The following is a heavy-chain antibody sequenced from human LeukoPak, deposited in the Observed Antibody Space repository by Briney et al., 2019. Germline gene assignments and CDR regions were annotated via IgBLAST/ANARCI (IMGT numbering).Heavy chain of an antibody. Sequence: GGSLRLSCVGSGFTFSRYNMNWVRQAPGQGLEWISYISSSSSSKYYADSVKGRFTISRDNAKNSLYLQMNSLRAEDTAIYYCARDGPSYSSGWGRNFDYWGQGTLVTVSS. CDR1: GFTFSRYN. CDR3: ARDGPSYSSGWGRNFDY. V-gene: IGHV3-48*01. CDR2: ISSSSSSK. J-gene: IGHJ4*02. D-gene: IGHD6-25*01.